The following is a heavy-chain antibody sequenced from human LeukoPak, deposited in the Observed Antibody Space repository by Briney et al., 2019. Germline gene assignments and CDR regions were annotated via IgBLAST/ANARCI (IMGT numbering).Heavy chain of an antibody. D-gene: IGHD6-13*01. CDR1: PFSFSRYS. V-gene: IGHV3-21*01. Sequence: GGSLRLSCAVSPFSFSRYSINWVRQAPGKGLECVSSITPSGYTFYADSVKGRFTISRDNAKNSLFFQMNSLRAEDTAVYYCARIGAAVRRLGGVEGQLDADYWGQGTLVTVSS. CDR2: ITPSGYT. CDR3: ARIGAAVRRLGGVEGQLDADY. J-gene: IGHJ4*02.